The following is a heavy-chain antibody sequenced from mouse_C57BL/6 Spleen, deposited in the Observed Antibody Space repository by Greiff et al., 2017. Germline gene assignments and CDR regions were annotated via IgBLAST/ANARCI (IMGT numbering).Heavy chain of an antibody. J-gene: IGHJ2*01. CDR2: IDPSDSYT. CDR3: ARSEYYGSRFDY. Sequence: VQLQQPGAELVMPGASVKLSCKASGYTFTSYWMHWVKQRPGQGLEWIGEIDPSDSYTNYNQKFKGKSTLTVDKSSSTAYMQLSSLTSEDSAVYYCARSEYYGSRFDYWGQGTTLTVSS. CDR1: GYTFTSYW. D-gene: IGHD1-1*01. V-gene: IGHV1-69*01.